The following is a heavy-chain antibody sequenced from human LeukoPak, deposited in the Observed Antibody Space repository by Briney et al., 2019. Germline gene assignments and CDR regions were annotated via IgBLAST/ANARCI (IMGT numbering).Heavy chain of an antibody. CDR2: IYYSGST. J-gene: IGHJ4*02. CDR3: ARDRGGYSSSWYDY. D-gene: IGHD6-13*01. V-gene: IGHV4-59*01. CDR1: GGSISSYH. Sequence: PSETLSLTCTVSGGSISSYHWIWIPQPPGKGLEGIGYIYYSGSTNHNHSLKRRVTISVDTYKNQFSLKLSSVTAADTAVYYCARDRGGYSSSWYDYWGQGTLVTVSS.